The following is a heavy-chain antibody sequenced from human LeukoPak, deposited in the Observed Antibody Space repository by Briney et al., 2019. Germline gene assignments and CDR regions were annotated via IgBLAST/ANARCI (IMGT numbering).Heavy chain of an antibody. CDR3: ARKNIVGAHRVFDF. V-gene: IGHV4-4*07. D-gene: IGHD1-26*01. CDR2: IYTSGST. Sequence: PSETLSLTCTVSGGSISNYYWSWIRQPAGKGLEWIGRIYTSGSTNYNPSLKSRVTISVDTSKNQFSLKLSSVTVADTAMYYCARKNIVGAHRVFDFWGQGTLVTVSS. J-gene: IGHJ4*02. CDR1: GGSISNYY.